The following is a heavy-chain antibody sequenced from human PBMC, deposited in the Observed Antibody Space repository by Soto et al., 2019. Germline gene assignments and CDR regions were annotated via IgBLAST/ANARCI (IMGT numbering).Heavy chain of an antibody. CDR3: ARAGSRLSGTTLFDY. D-gene: IGHD1-7*01. V-gene: IGHV1-69*02. J-gene: IGHJ4*02. Sequence: ASVKVSCKASGGTFSSYTISWVRQAPGQGLEWMGRIIPILGIANYAQKFQGRVTITADKSTSTAYMELSSLRSEDTAVYYCARAGSRLSGTTLFDYWGQGTLVTVSS. CDR2: IIPILGIA. CDR1: GGTFSSYT.